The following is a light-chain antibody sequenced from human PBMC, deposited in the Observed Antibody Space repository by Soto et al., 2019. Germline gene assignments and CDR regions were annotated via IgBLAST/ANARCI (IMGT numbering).Light chain of an antibody. Sequence: DIPLTQSPSFLSASVGDRVTITCRASQDISSYLAWYQQKPGKAPKLLISGSSTLQSGVPSRFSGSGSGTEFTLTISSLQPEDFATYYCQELNGSPYTFGPGTKVDIK. CDR3: QELNGSPYT. V-gene: IGKV1-9*01. J-gene: IGKJ3*01. CDR2: GSS. CDR1: QDISSY.